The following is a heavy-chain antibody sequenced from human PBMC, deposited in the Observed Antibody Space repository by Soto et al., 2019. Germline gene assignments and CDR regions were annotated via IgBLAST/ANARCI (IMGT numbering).Heavy chain of an antibody. CDR1: GFIFSSYA. Sequence: QVQLVESGGGVVQPGRSLRLSCAAYGFIFSSYAMHWVRQAPGKGLEWVAVISYDGSNQAYADSVKGRFTISRDDSKNTLYLQMNSLRVEDTAVYYCARDHIPRTNWLDPRGQGTLVTVSS. J-gene: IGHJ5*02. V-gene: IGHV3-30-3*01. CDR3: ARDHIPRTNWLDP. CDR2: ISYDGSNQ. D-gene: IGHD1-1*01.